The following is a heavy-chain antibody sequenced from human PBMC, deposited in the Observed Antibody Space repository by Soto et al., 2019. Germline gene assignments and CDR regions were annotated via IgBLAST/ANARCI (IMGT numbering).Heavy chain of an antibody. J-gene: IGHJ6*02. D-gene: IGHD3-9*01. Sequence: VGSLRLSCAASGFTFSSYWMSWVRQAPGEGLEWVANIKQDGSEKYYVDSVKGRFTISRDNAKNSLYLQMNSLRAEDTAVYYCARDPFPMYYDILTGYYYGMDVWGQGTTVTVSS. CDR1: GFTFSSYW. V-gene: IGHV3-7*03. CDR2: IKQDGSEK. CDR3: ARDPFPMYYDILTGYYYGMDV.